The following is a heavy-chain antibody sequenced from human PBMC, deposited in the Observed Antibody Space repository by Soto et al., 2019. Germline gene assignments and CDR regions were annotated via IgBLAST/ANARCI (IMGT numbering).Heavy chain of an antibody. Sequence: QVQLVESGGGVVQPGRSLRLSCTASGFSFSSYGMHWVRQAPGKGLEWVALISYDGSNRFYADSVKGRFTISRDNSKNTLYLQMNSRRAEDTAVYYCAKDLFSGGSYPNWFDPWGQGTLVTVSS. V-gene: IGHV3-30*18. J-gene: IGHJ5*02. CDR2: ISYDGSNR. CDR3: AKDLFSGGSYPNWFDP. CDR1: GFSFSSYG. D-gene: IGHD1-26*01.